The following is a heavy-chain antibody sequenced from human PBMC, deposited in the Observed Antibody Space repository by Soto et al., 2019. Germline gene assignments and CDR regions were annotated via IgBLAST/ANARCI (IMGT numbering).Heavy chain of an antibody. Sequence: EVQLVESGGGLVQPGRSLRLSCAASGFTFDDYAMHWVRQAPGKGLEWVSGISWNSGSIGYADSVKGRFTISRDNAKNSLYLQMNSLRAEDTALYYCAKDEDYDILTGPLDYWGQGTLVTVSS. V-gene: IGHV3-9*01. J-gene: IGHJ4*02. CDR1: GFTFDDYA. D-gene: IGHD3-9*01. CDR2: ISWNSGSI. CDR3: AKDEDYDILTGPLDY.